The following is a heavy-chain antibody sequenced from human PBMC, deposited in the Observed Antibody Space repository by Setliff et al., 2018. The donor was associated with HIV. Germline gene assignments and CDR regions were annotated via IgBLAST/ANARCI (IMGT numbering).Heavy chain of an antibody. CDR3: ARIFLRGLQYGGLDI. CDR1: GHTFTNYA. CDR2: INDGNGNT. V-gene: IGHV1-3*01. D-gene: IGHD4-4*01. J-gene: IGHJ3*02. Sequence: ASVKVSCKASGHTFTNYAIHWVRQAPGLGLEWMGWINDGNGNTKYSQNFQGRVTITRDTSSTTSYMELSGLKSEDTAVYYCARIFLRGLQYGGLDIWGQGTLVTVSS.